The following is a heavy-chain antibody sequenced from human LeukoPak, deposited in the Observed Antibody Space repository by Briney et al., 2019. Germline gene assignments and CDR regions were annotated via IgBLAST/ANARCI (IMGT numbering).Heavy chain of an antibody. CDR3: AKTDRDSWYKSFDY. CDR2: INGDNGNT. D-gene: IGHD1-14*01. J-gene: IGHJ4*02. CDR1: RGTFSSYA. Sequence: ASVKVSCKASRGTFSSYAISWVRQAPGQGLEWMGWINGDNGNTKYSQKFQDRVTITTDTSASAAYMELGSLRSEDTAVYYCAKTDRDSWYKSFDYWGQGVLVTVSS. V-gene: IGHV1-3*01.